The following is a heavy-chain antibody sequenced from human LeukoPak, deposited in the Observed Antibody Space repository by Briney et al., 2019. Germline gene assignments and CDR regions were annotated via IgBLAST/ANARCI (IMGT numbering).Heavy chain of an antibody. D-gene: IGHD3-9*01. CDR1: GFTFSSYA. CDR3: AKGYYDILTGLHY. CDR2: ISGSGGIT. J-gene: IGHJ4*02. Sequence: GGSLRLSCAASGFTFSSYAMNWVRQAPGRGREWVTIISGSGGITYYADSVKGRFTISRDNSKNTLYLQMSSLRAEDTAVYFCAKGYYDILTGLHYWGQGTLVTVSS. V-gene: IGHV3-23*01.